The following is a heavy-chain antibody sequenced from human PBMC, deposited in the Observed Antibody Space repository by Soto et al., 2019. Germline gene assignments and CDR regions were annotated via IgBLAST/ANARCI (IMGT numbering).Heavy chain of an antibody. CDR3: APSSNLSFYGSGSYSGFFDP. D-gene: IGHD3-10*01. J-gene: IGHJ5*02. V-gene: IGHV2-5*02. CDR1: GFSLSTSGVG. Sequence: QITLKESGPTLVKPTQTLTLTCTFSGFSLSTSGVGVGWIRQPPGKALEWLALIYWDDDKRYSPSLKSRLTTAKHTTKNHVVRTSTTMHPVDPATYYCAPSSNLSFYGSGSYSGFFDPWGQGTLGTVSS. CDR2: IYWDDDK.